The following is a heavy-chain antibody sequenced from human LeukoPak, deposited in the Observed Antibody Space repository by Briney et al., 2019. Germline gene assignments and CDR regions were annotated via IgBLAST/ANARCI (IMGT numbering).Heavy chain of an antibody. V-gene: IGHV3-48*03. D-gene: IGHD4-17*01. CDR1: GFSFSTYE. Sequence: PGGSLRLSCAASGFSFSTYEMNWVRQAPGKGLEWVSYISSSGSTIYYADSVKGRFTISRDSAKNSLYLQMNSLRAEDTAVYYCAREGALTVTKDAFDIWGQGTMVTVS. J-gene: IGHJ3*02. CDR2: ISSSGSTI. CDR3: AREGALTVTKDAFDI.